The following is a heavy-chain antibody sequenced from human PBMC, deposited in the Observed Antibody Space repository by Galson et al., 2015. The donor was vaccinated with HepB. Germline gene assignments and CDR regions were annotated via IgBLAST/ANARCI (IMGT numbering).Heavy chain of an antibody. Sequence: SLRLSCAASGFTFSIYAMHWVRQAPGKGLEWVAVISYDGSNKYYADSVKGRFTISRDNSKNTLYLQMNSLRAEDTAVYYCAQWGGYYLDAFDIWGQGTMVTVSS. CDR1: GFTFSIYA. J-gene: IGHJ3*02. D-gene: IGHD3-3*01. V-gene: IGHV3-30-3*01. CDR2: ISYDGSNK. CDR3: AQWGGYYLDAFDI.